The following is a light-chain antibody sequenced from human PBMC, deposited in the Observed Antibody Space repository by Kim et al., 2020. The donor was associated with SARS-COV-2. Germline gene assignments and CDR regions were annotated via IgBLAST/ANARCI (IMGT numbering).Light chain of an antibody. CDR3: QKCDSAPWT. Sequence: ASVGDRVTSTCRASQDISNYLAWFQLKPGKAPKLLIYAASALQPGVPSRFSGSGSGTDFALTVTSLQPEDVATYYCQKCDSAPWTFGQGTKVEIK. J-gene: IGKJ1*01. V-gene: IGKV1-27*01. CDR1: QDISNY. CDR2: AAS.